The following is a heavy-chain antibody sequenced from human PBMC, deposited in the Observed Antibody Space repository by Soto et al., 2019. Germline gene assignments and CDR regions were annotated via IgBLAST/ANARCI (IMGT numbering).Heavy chain of an antibody. Sequence: SGPTLVNPTQTLTLTCSFSGFSLSVYGVRVIWFRQPPGETLEWLALIHWNDDKRYSPYLKSRLTITKDTSKNQVVLTLTNLDPLDTGTYFCAHTKDSSGFLTSWGQGILV. CDR3: AHTKDSSGFLTS. CDR2: IHWNDDK. D-gene: IGHD3-22*01. V-gene: IGHV2-5*01. J-gene: IGHJ5*02. CDR1: GFSLSVYGVR.